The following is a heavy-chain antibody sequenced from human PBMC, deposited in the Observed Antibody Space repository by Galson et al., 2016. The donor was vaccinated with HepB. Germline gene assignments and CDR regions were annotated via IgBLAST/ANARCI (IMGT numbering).Heavy chain of an antibody. CDR2: ISGRGDDT. J-gene: IGHJ4*02. CDR3: ARGDNNWGTNFDY. Sequence: SLRLSCAASGFAFSTCAMTWVRQAPGKGLEWVSTISGRGDDTYYADSVKGRFTISRDNSRYTLYLQMNSLRAEDTAVFYCARGDNNWGTNFDYWGQGALVTVSS. CDR1: GFAFSTCA. V-gene: IGHV3-23*01. D-gene: IGHD7-27*01.